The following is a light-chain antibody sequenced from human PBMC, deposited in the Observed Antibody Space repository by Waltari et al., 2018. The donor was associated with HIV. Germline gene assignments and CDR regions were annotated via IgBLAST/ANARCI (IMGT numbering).Light chain of an antibody. V-gene: IGKV1-12*02. CDR2: SAS. CDR1: QEISTS. J-gene: IGKJ3*01. CDR3: QQASAFPFT. Sequence: DIQMTQSPSSVSGSVGDSVTINCRASQEISTSLAWYQQRPGEAHRLLILSASTLQTGVPSRFSGSGSGTAFTLTINSLQPDDFATYFCQQASAFPFTFGPGTKVEI.